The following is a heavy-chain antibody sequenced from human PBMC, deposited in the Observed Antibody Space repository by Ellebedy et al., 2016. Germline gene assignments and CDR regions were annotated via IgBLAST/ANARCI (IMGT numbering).Heavy chain of an antibody. J-gene: IGHJ6*02. CDR1: GGTFSSYA. Sequence: SVKVSXKASGGTFSSYAISWVRQAPGQGLEWMGRIIPILGIANYAQKFQGRVTITADKSTSTAYMELSSLRSEDTAVYYCARTNYYYYYGMDVWGQGTTVTVSS. V-gene: IGHV1-69*04. CDR3: ARTNYYYYYGMDV. CDR2: IIPILGIA.